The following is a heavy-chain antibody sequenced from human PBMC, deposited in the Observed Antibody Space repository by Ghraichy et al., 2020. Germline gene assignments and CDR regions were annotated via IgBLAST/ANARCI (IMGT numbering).Heavy chain of an antibody. CDR3: ARKYSGTDY. J-gene: IGHJ4*02. CDR2: ISGSGGST. V-gene: IGHV3-23*01. CDR1: GITFSRNA. D-gene: IGHD6-19*01. Sequence: ESLNISCAASGITFSRNAMTWVRQAPGKGLEWVSIISGSGGSTYYADSVKGRFTISRDNAKNSLYLQMNSLRAEDTAMYYCARKYSGTDYWGQGTLVTVSS.